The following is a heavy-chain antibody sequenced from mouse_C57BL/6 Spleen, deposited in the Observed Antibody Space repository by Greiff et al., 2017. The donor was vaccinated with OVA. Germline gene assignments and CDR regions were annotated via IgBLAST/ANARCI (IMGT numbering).Heavy chain of an antibody. D-gene: IGHD1-1*01. CDR1: GFTFSSYT. V-gene: IGHV5-9*04. J-gene: IGHJ1*03. CDR2: ISGGGGNT. CDR3: ARPSHGSSYGYFDV. Sequence: EVQLVESGGGLVKPGGSLKLSCAASGFTFSSYTMSWVRQTPEKRLEWVATISGGGGNTYYPDSVKGRFTISIDNAKNTLYLQVSSLRSEDTAEYYGARPSHGSSYGYFDVWGTGTTVTVSA.